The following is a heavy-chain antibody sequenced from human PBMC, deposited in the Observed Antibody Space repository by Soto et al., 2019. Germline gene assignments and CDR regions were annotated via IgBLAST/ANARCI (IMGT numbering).Heavy chain of an antibody. J-gene: IGHJ4*02. V-gene: IGHV3-23*01. CDR1: DITFDGHG. CDR3: AKDRRAGGNYGFYSDF. D-gene: IGHD1-7*01. CDR2: SSATGAGT. Sequence: PGGSLRLSCAASDITFDGHGMSWVRQAPGKGPEWVSFSSATGAGTYYADSVKGRFTISRDNSKNTLYLQMTSLRADDTAVYYCAKDRRAGGNYGFYSDFWGQGALVTVSS.